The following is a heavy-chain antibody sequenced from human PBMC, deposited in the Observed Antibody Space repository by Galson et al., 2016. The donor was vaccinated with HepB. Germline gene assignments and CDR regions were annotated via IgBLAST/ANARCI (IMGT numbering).Heavy chain of an antibody. Sequence: SVKVSCKAVGFTLSKYCMHWVRQTPGQGLQWMGIVSRTDGSANYEQNFQGRVTMTRDTSTNTLYMEVSSLTSEDTAVYYCVRAQDQDFDTWDQGTLVTVSS. J-gene: IGHJ4*02. CDR1: GFTLSKYC. CDR2: VSRTDGSA. V-gene: IGHV1-46*01. CDR3: VRAQDQDFDT. D-gene: IGHD2-2*01.